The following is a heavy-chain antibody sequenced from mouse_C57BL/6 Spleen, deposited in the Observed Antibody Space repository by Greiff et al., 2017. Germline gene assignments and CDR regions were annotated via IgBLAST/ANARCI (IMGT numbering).Heavy chain of an antibody. CDR1: GYTFTSYW. D-gene: IGHD1-2*01. CDR2: IYPGSGST. Sequence: QVQLQQPGAELVKPGASVKMSCKASGYTFTSYWITWVKQRPGQGLEWIGDIYPGSGSTNYNEKFKSKATLTVDTSSSTAYMQLSNRTSEDSAVNYCARRRELRRDAMDYWGQGTSVTVSS. CDR3: ARRRELRRDAMDY. V-gene: IGHV1-55*01. J-gene: IGHJ4*01.